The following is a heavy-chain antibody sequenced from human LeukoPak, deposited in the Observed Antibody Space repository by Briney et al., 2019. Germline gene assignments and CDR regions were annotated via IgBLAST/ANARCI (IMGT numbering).Heavy chain of an antibody. CDR2: IQPDSGGT. CDR3: ARENNGDYLAFDI. J-gene: IGHJ3*02. Sequence: ASVKVSCKASGYTFTGYYMHWVRQAPGQGLEWMGWIQPDSGGTNYAQRFQGRVTMTRDTSISTAYMELSSLRSDDTAVYYCARENNGDYLAFDIWGQGTMVTVSP. D-gene: IGHD4-17*01. CDR1: GYTFTGYY. V-gene: IGHV1-2*02.